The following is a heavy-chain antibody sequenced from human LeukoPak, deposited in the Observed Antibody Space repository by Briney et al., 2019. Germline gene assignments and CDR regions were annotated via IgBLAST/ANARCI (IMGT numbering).Heavy chain of an antibody. J-gene: IGHJ4*02. CDR1: GFTVSSSH. CDR3: ARRSPIAGAGPRRLED. V-gene: IGHV3-53*01. D-gene: IGHD6-13*01. Sequence: GGPLRLSCAASGFTVSSSHMSWVRLAPGKGLEWVSIIYSGGSTSYADSVRGRFIISRDNSKNTLYLQMNSLRAEDTAVYYCARRSPIAGAGPRRLEDWGQGTLVTVSS. CDR2: IYSGGST.